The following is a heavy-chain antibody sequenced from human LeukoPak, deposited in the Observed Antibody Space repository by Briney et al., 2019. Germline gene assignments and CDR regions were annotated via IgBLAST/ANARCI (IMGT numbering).Heavy chain of an antibody. J-gene: IGHJ3*02. D-gene: IGHD5-18*01. CDR1: GFTFSDYY. Sequence: GESLRLSCAASGFTFSDYYMNWIRQAPGKGLEWVSYISSSGSTIYFADSVKGRFTISRDNSKNTLFLEVKSLRVEDTAVYYCAKEVDTVMDWTNDAFDMWGQGTMVTVSP. CDR2: ISSSGSTI. CDR3: AKEVDTVMDWTNDAFDM. V-gene: IGHV3-11*04.